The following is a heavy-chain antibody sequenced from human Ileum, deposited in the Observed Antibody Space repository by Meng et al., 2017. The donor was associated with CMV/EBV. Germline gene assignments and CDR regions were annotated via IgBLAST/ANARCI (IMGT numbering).Heavy chain of an antibody. V-gene: IGHV3-7*01. J-gene: IGHJ6*02. Sequence: GESLKISCAASGFTFSSYWMSWVRQAPGKGLEWVSNIKQDGSEKYYVDSVKGRFTISRDNAKNSLYLQMNSLRAEDTAVYYCARDHCSSTSCYPYYGMDVWGQGTTVTVSS. CDR3: ARDHCSSTSCYPYYGMDV. CDR1: GFTFSSYW. CDR2: IKQDGSEK. D-gene: IGHD2-2*01.